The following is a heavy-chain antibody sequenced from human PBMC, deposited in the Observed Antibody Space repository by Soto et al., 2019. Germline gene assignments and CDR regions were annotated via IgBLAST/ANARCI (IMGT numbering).Heavy chain of an antibody. CDR1: GYTFTSYG. CDR2: ISAYNGNT. J-gene: IGHJ5*02. D-gene: IGHD5-12*01. Sequence: APVKVSCKASGYTFTSYGISWVRQAPGQGLEWMGWISAYNGNTDYAQKLQGRVTMTTDTSTSTAYMELRSLRSDDTAVYYCARAGSTSFFRGYSGYDWFGWFDPWGQGTLVTVSS. V-gene: IGHV1-18*04. CDR3: ARAGSTSFFRGYSGYDWFGWFDP.